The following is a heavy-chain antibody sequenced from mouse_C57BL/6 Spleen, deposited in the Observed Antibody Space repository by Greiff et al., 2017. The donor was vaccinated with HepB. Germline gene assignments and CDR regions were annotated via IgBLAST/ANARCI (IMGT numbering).Heavy chain of an antibody. D-gene: IGHD1-1*01. Sequence: QVQLKQPGAELVMPGASVKLSCKASGYTFTSYWMHWVKQRPGQGLEWIGEIDPSDSYTNYNQKFKGKSTLTVDKSSSTAYMQLSSLTSEDSAVYYCARNDGSSSYYFDYWGQGTTLTVSS. V-gene: IGHV1-69*01. CDR1: GYTFTSYW. CDR2: IDPSDSYT. J-gene: IGHJ2*01. CDR3: ARNDGSSSYYFDY.